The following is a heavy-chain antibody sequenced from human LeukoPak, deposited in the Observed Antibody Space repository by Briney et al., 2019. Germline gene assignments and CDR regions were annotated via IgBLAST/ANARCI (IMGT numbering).Heavy chain of an antibody. Sequence: GGSLRLSCAASGFTFKTYDMSWVRQAPGKGLEWVSAISGSGGSTYYADSVKGRFTISKDSSKNTLYLQMNRLRPEDTALYYCAKAPRSRGGIKKKGYYYYMDVWGRGTTVTVSS. D-gene: IGHD1-1*01. V-gene: IGHV3-23*01. CDR2: ISGSGGST. CDR1: GFTFKTYD. J-gene: IGHJ6*03. CDR3: AKAPRSRGGIKKKGYYYYMDV.